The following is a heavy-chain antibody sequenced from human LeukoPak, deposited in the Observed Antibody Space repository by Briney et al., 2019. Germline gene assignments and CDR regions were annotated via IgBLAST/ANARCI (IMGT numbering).Heavy chain of an antibody. CDR1: GFTVSSNY. J-gene: IGHJ6*02. D-gene: IGHD1-26*01. V-gene: IGHV3-66*01. CDR3: ARDERRSGSYGSNYYYYGMDV. Sequence: GGSLRLSCAASGFTVSSNYISWVRQAPGKGLEWVSVLYSGGTTYYADSVKGRFTISRDKSKNTLYLQMNSLRAEDTAVYYCARDERRSGSYGSNYYYYGMDVWGQGTKVTVSS. CDR2: LYSGGTT.